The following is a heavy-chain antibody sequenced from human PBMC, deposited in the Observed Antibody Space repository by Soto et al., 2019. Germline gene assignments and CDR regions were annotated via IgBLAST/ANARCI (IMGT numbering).Heavy chain of an antibody. Sequence: SETLSLTCFVSGYFISSGYYWGWIRQPPGKGLEWIGSMFHSGSTHYNPSLKSRVTMSVDTSKNQFSLRLSSVTASDTAVYYCARGHIVVVPTVGWFDPWGQGALVTVSS. V-gene: IGHV4-38-2*02. CDR2: MFHSGST. D-gene: IGHD2-2*01. CDR3: ARGHIVVVPTVGWFDP. J-gene: IGHJ5*02. CDR1: GYFISSGYY.